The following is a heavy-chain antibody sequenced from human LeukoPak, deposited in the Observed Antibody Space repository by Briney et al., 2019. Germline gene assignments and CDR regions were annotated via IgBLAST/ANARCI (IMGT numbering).Heavy chain of an antibody. CDR3: AKDGAVAGAMDAFDI. Sequence: GGSLRLSCAASGFTFSNYAMSWVRQAPGKGLEWVSAISGSGGSTYYADSVKGRFTISRDKFKTTLYLQMNSLRAEDTAVYYCAKDGAVAGAMDAFDIWGQGAMVTVSS. CDR2: ISGSGGST. V-gene: IGHV3-23*01. J-gene: IGHJ3*02. D-gene: IGHD6-19*01. CDR1: GFTFSNYA.